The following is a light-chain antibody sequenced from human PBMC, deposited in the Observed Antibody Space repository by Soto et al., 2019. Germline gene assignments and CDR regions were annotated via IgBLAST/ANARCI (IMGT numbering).Light chain of an antibody. J-gene: IGLJ2*01. V-gene: IGLV2-8*01. CDR2: DVS. CDR1: SSDIGGSNS. CDR3: QSYHSGNVV. Sequence: QSALTQPPSASGSPGQSVTISCTGTSSDIGGSNSVSWYQHHPGKAPKLVIYDVSTRRSGVPDRFSGSKSDNTASLTVSGLQAEDEADYYCQSYHSGNVVFGGGTKLTVL.